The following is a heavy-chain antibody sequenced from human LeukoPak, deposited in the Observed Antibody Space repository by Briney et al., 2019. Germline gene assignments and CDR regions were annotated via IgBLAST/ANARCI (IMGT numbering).Heavy chain of an antibody. J-gene: IGHJ4*02. D-gene: IGHD3-9*01. CDR1: GGSISSYF. CDR2: VYYSGST. V-gene: IGHV4-59*12. Sequence: SETLSLTCTVSGGSISSYFWNWVRQPPGKGLEWIGYVYYSGSTNYNPSLKSRLTISVDTSKNQFSLKLSSVTAADTAVYYCARGRLVTDYWGQGTLVTVSS. CDR3: ARGRLVTDY.